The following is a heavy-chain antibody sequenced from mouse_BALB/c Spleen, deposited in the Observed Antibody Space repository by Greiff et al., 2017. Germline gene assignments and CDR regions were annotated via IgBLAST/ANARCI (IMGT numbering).Heavy chain of an antibody. CDR3: ARSPVYYGSSYWYFDV. CDR1: GDSITSGY. V-gene: IGHV3-8*02. J-gene: IGHJ1*01. Sequence: EVQLQESGPSLVKPSQTLSLTCSVTGDSITSGYWNWIRKFPGNKLEYMGYISYSGSTYYNPSLKSRISITRDTSKNQYYLKLNSVTTEDTATYYCARSPVYYGSSYWYFDVWGAGTTVTVSS. D-gene: IGHD1-1*01. CDR2: ISYSGST.